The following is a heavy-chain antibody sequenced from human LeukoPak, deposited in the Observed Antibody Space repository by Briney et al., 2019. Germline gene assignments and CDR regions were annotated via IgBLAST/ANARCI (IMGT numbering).Heavy chain of an antibody. Sequence: ASVKVSCKASGYTFTSYYMHWVRQAPGQGLEWTGIINPSGGSTSYAQKFQGRVTMTRDMSTSTVYMELSSLRFEDTAVYYCARGCSGGSCYSGYYYYYMDVWGKGTAVTVSS. D-gene: IGHD2-15*01. V-gene: IGHV1-46*01. CDR2: INPSGGST. J-gene: IGHJ6*03. CDR1: GYTFTSYY. CDR3: ARGCSGGSCYSGYYYYYMDV.